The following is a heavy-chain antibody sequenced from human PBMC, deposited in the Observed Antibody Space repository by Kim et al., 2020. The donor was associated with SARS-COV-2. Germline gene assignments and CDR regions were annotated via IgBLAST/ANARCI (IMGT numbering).Heavy chain of an antibody. D-gene: IGHD3-10*01. Sequence: VKGRFTISRDNAKNSLYLQMNSLRAEDTGVYYCGRDLLLFGAYYYGMDVWGQGTTVTVSS. CDR3: GRDLLLFGAYYYGMDV. V-gene: IGHV3-11*04. J-gene: IGHJ6*02.